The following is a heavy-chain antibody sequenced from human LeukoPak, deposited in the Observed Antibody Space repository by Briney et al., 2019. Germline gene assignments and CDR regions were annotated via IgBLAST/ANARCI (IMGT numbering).Heavy chain of an antibody. CDR2: FYSGGST. CDR1: GFTVSSNY. D-gene: IGHD3-16*02. J-gene: IGHJ4*02. V-gene: IGHV3-53*01. CDR3: ARMGYDYVWGSYRPYYFDY. Sequence: GGSLRLSCAASGFTVSSNYMSWVRQAPGRGLEWVSVFYSGGSTYYADSGKGRFTISRDNSKNTLYLQMNSLRAEDTAEYYCARMGYDYVWGSYRPYYFDYWGQGTLVTVSS.